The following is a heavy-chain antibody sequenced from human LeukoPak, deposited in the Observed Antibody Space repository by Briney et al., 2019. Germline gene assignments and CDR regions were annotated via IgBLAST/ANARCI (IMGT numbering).Heavy chain of an antibody. V-gene: IGHV4-31*03. Sequence: PSQTLSLTCTVSGASISSGGFLWHWIRQFPGMDLEWIGNINYNGGYNPSLKSRATISGDTSMNQFSLRLTSVTAADTAVYYCVREKACSSSTCYAFDIWGQGTLVTVSS. CDR2: INYNG. D-gene: IGHD2-2*01. CDR1: GASISSGGFL. J-gene: IGHJ3*02. CDR3: VREKACSSSTCYAFDI.